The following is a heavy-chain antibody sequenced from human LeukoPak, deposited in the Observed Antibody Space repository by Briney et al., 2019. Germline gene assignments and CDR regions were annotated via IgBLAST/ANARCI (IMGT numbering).Heavy chain of an antibody. CDR2: ISYDGSNK. CDR1: GFTFSSYG. J-gene: IGHJ4*02. D-gene: IGHD6-19*01. CDR3: AKDLDSSGWSSFFDY. Sequence: GGSLRLSCAASGFTFSSYGMHWVRQAPGKGLEWVAVISYDGSNKYYADSVKGRFTISRDNSKNTLYLQMNSLRAEDTAVYYCAKDLDSSGWSSFFDYWGQGTLVTVSS. V-gene: IGHV3-30*18.